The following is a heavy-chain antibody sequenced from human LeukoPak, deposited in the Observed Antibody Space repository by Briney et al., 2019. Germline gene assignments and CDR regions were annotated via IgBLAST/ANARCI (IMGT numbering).Heavy chain of an antibody. J-gene: IGHJ4*02. CDR2: INPSGGST. D-gene: IGHD2-21*02. Sequence: ASVTASCKASGYTFTGYYMHWVRQAPGQGLEWMGIINPSGGSTSYAQKFQGRVTMTRDTSTSTVYMELSSLRSEDTAVYYCASSWVVTAILNYWGQGTLVTVSS. CDR1: GYTFTGYY. CDR3: ASSWVVTAILNY. V-gene: IGHV1-46*01.